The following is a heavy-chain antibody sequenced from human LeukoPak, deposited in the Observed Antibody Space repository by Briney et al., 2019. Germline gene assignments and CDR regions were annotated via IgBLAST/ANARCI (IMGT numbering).Heavy chain of an antibody. CDR3: ARAPSIVGAYSYFDY. J-gene: IGHJ4*02. V-gene: IGHV4-59*12. Sequence: SETLSLTCTVSGGSISSYYWSWIRQPPGKGLEWIGYIYYSGSTNYNPSLKSRVTMSVDTSKNQFSLKLSSVTAADTAVYYCARAPSIVGAYSYFDYWGQGTLVTVSS. CDR2: IYYSGST. CDR1: GGSISSYY. D-gene: IGHD1-26*01.